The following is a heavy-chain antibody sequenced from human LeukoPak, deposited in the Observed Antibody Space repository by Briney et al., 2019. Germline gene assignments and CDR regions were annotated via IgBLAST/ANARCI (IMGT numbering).Heavy chain of an antibody. Sequence: ASVKVSCKASGYTFTDFGVSWVRQAPGQGLEWMGWIRAYNGNTNYVQKFRGRVTMTTDISTSTAYVELRSLRSDDTAVFYCVRDLGVDTSMIFFDYWGQGTRVTVSS. CDR1: GYTFTDFG. J-gene: IGHJ4*02. D-gene: IGHD5-18*01. CDR2: IRAYNGNT. CDR3: VRDLGVDTSMIFFDY. V-gene: IGHV1-18*01.